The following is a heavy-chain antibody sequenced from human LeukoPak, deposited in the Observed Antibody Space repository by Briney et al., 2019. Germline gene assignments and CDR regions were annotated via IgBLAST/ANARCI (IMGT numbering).Heavy chain of an antibody. D-gene: IGHD3-3*01. Sequence: SGGSMRLSCAASGFTFSSYEMNWVRQAPGKGLEWVSYISSSGSTIYYADSVKGRFTISTDNAKNSLYLQMNSLSAEDTAVYYCARDLFLEWLLTSGSYFDYWGQGTLVTVSS. V-gene: IGHV3-48*03. CDR1: GFTFSSYE. J-gene: IGHJ4*02. CDR3: ARDLFLEWLLTSGSYFDY. CDR2: ISSSGSTI.